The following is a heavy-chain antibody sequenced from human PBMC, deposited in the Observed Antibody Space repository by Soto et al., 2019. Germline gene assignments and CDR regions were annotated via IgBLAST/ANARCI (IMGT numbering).Heavy chain of an antibody. J-gene: IGHJ6*02. Sequence: PSETLSLTCTVSGGSVSSGSYYWSWIRQPPGKGLEWIGYIYHRGSTNYSPSLKSRVTISVDKSKNQFSLKLRSVTAADTAVYYCARDMSSNWNYYYYYGLDVWGQGTTVTVSS. D-gene: IGHD1-1*01. CDR2: IYHRGST. CDR3: ARDMSSNWNYYYYYGLDV. CDR1: GGSVSSGSYY. V-gene: IGHV4-61*01.